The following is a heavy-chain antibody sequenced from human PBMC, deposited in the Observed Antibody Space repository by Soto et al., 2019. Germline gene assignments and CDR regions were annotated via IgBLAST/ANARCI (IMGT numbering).Heavy chain of an antibody. V-gene: IGHV1-69*01. Sequence: QVQLVQSGAEVKKPGSSVKVSCKASGGTFSSDAISWVRQAPGQGLEWMGGIIPIFGTANYAQKFQGRVTITADESTSTAYMELSSLRSEDTAVYYCARRGRGYIAAAGGDYYYGMDVWGQGTTVTVSS. CDR1: GGTFSSDA. CDR3: ARRGRGYIAAAGGDYYYGMDV. CDR2: IIPIFGTA. D-gene: IGHD6-13*01. J-gene: IGHJ6*02.